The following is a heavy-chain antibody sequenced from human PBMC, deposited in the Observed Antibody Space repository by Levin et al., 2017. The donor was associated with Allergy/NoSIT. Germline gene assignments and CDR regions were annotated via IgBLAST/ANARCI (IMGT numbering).Heavy chain of an antibody. Sequence: SETLSLTCAISGDSVSSNSAAWNWIRQSPSRGLEWLGRTYYRSNWYNDYAVSVKSRITINPDTSKNQFSLQLNSVTPEDTAVYYCAREPAQLELPYFYYGLDVWGQGTTVTVSS. CDR3: AREPAQLELPYFYYGLDV. J-gene: IGHJ6*02. CDR2: TYYRSNWYN. D-gene: IGHD1-1*01. CDR1: GDSVSSNSAA. V-gene: IGHV6-1*01.